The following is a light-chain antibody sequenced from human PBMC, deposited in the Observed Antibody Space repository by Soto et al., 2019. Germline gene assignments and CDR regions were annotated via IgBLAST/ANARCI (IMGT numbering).Light chain of an antibody. CDR2: SNN. J-gene: IGLJ1*01. CDR1: SSNIGSNT. Sequence: QSVLTQPPSASGTPGQRVTISCSGSSSNIGSNTVNWYQQLPGTAPKLLIYSNNQRPSGVPDRFSGSKSGTSASLAISGLQSEDEADYYCAAWDESLNRRYVFGTGTKVTVL. V-gene: IGLV1-44*01. CDR3: AAWDESLNRRYV.